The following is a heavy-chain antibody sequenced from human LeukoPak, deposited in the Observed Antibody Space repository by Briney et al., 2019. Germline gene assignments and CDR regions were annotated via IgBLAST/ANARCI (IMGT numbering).Heavy chain of an antibody. V-gene: IGHV4-34*01. CDR3: ARMPFWSGLNWFDP. CDR1: GGSFSGYY. J-gene: IGHJ5*02. D-gene: IGHD3-3*01. Sequence: SETLSLTCAVYGGSFSGYYWSWIRQPPGKGLEWIGEINHSGSTNYNPSLKSRVTISVDTSKNQFSLKLSSVTAADTAVYYCARMPFWSGLNWFDPWGQGTLVTVSS. CDR2: INHSGST.